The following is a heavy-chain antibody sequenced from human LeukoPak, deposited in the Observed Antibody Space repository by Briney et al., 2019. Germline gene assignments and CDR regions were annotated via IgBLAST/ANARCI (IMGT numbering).Heavy chain of an antibody. CDR2: ISYDGSNK. J-gene: IGHJ3*02. D-gene: IGHD4/OR15-4a*01. V-gene: IGHV3-30*04. CDR3: ARELKSFDI. Sequence: GGSLRLSCAASGFTFSSYAMHWVRQAPGKGLEWVAVISYDGSNKYYADSVKGRFTISGDNSKNTLYLQMNSLRAEDTAVYYCARELKSFDIWGQGTMVTVSS. CDR1: GFTFSSYA.